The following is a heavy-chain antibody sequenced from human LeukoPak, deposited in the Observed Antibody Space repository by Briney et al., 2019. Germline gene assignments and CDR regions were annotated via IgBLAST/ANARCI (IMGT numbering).Heavy chain of an antibody. V-gene: IGHV1-2*02. CDR3: AREGAIPLPRWFDP. J-gene: IGHJ5*02. D-gene: IGHD2-21*01. Sequence: GASVTVSCTASRYTFTGYYMHWVRQAPGQGLEWMGWINPNSGGTNYAQKFQGRVTMTRDTSISAAYMELSRLRSDDTAVYYCAREGAIPLPRWFDPWGQGTLVTVSS. CDR2: INPNSGGT. CDR1: RYTFTGYY.